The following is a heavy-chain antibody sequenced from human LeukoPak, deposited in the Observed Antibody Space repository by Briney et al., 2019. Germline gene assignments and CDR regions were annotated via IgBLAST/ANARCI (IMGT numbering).Heavy chain of an antibody. V-gene: IGHV3-20*04. CDR3: ARNGIAARYYYYYMDV. Sequence: GGSLRLSCAASGFTFDDYGMNWVRQAPGKGLEWVSGINWNGGNTGYADSVKGRFTISRDNSKNTLYLQMNSLRAEDTAVYYCARNGIAARYYYYYMDVWGKGTTVTVSS. CDR2: INWNGGNT. J-gene: IGHJ6*03. CDR1: GFTFDDYG. D-gene: IGHD6-6*01.